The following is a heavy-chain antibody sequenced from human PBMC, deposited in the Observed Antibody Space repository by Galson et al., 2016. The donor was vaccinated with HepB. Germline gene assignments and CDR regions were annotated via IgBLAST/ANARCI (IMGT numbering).Heavy chain of an antibody. J-gene: IGHJ3*02. Sequence: TLSLTCTVSGGSISSLGHYWTWIRQNPGKGLQWIGYMYYSGNAHYNPSLKSRVIISIDTFKNQFSLKLSSVTAADTAVYFCARSNYHDTSRAFDIWGQGTVITVSS. CDR3: ARSNYHDTSRAFDI. CDR1: GGSISSLGHY. V-gene: IGHV4-31*03. D-gene: IGHD3-22*01. CDR2: MYYSGNA.